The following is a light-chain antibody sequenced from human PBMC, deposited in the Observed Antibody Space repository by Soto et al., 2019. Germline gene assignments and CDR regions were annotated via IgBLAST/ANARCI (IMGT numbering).Light chain of an antibody. V-gene: IGKV3-15*01. J-gene: IGKJ1*01. CDR3: QQYYNWPRT. CDR1: QSVSDT. Sequence: IVLTQSPGTLSLSPGERATLSCRASQSVSDTLAWYQQKPGQAPRLLIYGASTRAPGFPARFSGSGSGTEFTLTISSLQSEDFAVYYCQQYYNWPRTFGQGTKVDIK. CDR2: GAS.